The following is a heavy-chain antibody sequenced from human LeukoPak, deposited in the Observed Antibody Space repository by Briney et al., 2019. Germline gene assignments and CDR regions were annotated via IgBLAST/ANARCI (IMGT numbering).Heavy chain of an antibody. D-gene: IGHD3-9*01. CDR3: AKDKDLRYFDWLLGN. CDR1: GFTFSSYG. Sequence: GGSLRLSCAASGFTFSSYGMHWVRQAPRKGLERVAFIRYDGSNKYYADSVKGRFTISRDNSKNTLYLQMNSLRPEDTAVYYCAKDKDLRYFDWLLGNWGQGTLVTVSS. V-gene: IGHV3-30*02. J-gene: IGHJ4*02. CDR2: IRYDGSNK.